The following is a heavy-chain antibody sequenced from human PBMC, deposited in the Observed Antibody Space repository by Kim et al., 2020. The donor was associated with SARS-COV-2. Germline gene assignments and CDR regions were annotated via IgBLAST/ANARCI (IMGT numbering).Heavy chain of an antibody. V-gene: IGHV3-11*06. J-gene: IGHJ5*02. CDR3: ARGYYCSTTKCQHNWFDP. D-gene: IGHD2-2*01. Sequence: VKGRVTISRDNAKNSLYLQMNSLRAEDTAVYYCARGYYCSTTKCQHNWFDPWGQGTLVTASS.